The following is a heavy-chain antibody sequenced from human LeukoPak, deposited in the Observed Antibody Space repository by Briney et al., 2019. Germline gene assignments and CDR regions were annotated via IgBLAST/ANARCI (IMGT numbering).Heavy chain of an antibody. CDR1: GFTLTSSD. D-gene: IGHD3/OR15-3a*01. CDR2: ISSRGNEL. V-gene: IGHV3-30*18. J-gene: IGHJ4*02. CDR3: AKDLPSSWTFDR. Sequence: GGSLRLSCAASGFTLTSSDMNWVRQAPGKGLEWVALISSRGNELVPTNSVKGRFIITRDTSKNTLYLQMNDRRGDDTAVYYCAKDLPSSWTFDRWGQESLVTVSS.